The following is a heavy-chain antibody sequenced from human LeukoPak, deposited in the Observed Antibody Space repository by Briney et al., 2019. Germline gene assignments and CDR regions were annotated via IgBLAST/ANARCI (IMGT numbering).Heavy chain of an antibody. V-gene: IGHV3-30-3*01. Sequence: GRSLRLSCAASGFTFSSYAMHWVRQAPGKWLEWVAVISYDGSNKYYADSVKGRFTISRDNSKNTLYLQMNSLRDEDTAVYYCARAFTRLYCSSTSCEPNWNWFDPWGQGTLVTVSS. CDR1: GFTFSSYA. CDR3: ARAFTRLYCSSTSCEPNWNWFDP. D-gene: IGHD2-2*01. J-gene: IGHJ5*02. CDR2: ISYDGSNK.